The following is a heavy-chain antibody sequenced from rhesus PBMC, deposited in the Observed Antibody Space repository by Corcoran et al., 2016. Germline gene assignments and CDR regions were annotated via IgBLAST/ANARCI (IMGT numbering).Heavy chain of an antibody. CDR3: ARDVGSWSTYFDY. D-gene: IGHD6-13*01. Sequence: QVQLQQWGEGLVKPSETLSLTCAVYGGSISSNYWSWIRQPPGKGLEWIGRIRSGGSPNYNPSLKSRVHISIGTSKNQFSLKLSSVTAADTAVYYCARDVGSWSTYFDYWGQGVLVTVSS. CDR1: GGSISSNY. V-gene: IGHV4-160*01. J-gene: IGHJ4*01. CDR2: IRSGGSP.